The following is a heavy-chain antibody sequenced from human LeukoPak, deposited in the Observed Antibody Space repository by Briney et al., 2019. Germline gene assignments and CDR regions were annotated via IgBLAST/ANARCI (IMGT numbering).Heavy chain of an antibody. J-gene: IGHJ5*02. CDR2: ISYDGSNK. D-gene: IGHD6-13*01. CDR1: GFTFSSYV. CDR3: ARGALAAGERLKNNWFDP. V-gene: IGHV3-30-3*01. Sequence: GGSLRLSCAASGFTFSSYVMHWVRQAPGKGLEWVAVISYDGSNKYYADSVKGRFTISRDNSKNTLYLQMNSLRAEDTALYYCARGALAAGERLKNNWFDPWGQGTLVTVSS.